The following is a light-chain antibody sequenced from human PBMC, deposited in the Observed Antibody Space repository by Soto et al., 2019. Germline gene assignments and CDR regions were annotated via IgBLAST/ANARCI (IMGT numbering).Light chain of an antibody. V-gene: IGKV1-5*03. CDR3: QQYNSYST. CDR1: QNINTW. CDR2: KAS. J-gene: IGKJ5*01. Sequence: DIHMTRSPSTVSASVGDRFTITCRASQNINTWLAWYQQKPGKAPKLLILKASSLESGVPSRLSGSASGTEFTLTISSMKPDDSATYYCQQYNSYSTFGQGTRLEIK.